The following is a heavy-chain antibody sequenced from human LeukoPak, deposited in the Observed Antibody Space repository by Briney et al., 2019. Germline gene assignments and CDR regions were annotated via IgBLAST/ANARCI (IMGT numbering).Heavy chain of an antibody. V-gene: IGHV3-23*01. D-gene: IGHD3-3*01. CDR1: GFTFSIYA. CDR2: ISGSGGST. CDR3: AKHNDFWSVSNWFDP. J-gene: IGHJ5*02. Sequence: PRGSLRLSSAASGFTFSIYAMSWGRHAPRKRLECVSRISGSGGSTYYADPVKGRFTISRDNSKNTLYLEMDSLRAEDTALYYCAKHNDFWSVSNWFDPWGQGTLVIVSS.